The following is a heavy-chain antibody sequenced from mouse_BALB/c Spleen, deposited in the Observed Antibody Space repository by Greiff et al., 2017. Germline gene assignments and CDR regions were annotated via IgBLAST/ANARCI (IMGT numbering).Heavy chain of an antibody. CDR1: GFTFSSYA. V-gene: IGHV5-9-4*01. J-gene: IGHJ2*01. D-gene: IGHD4-1*02. CDR3: ARDGQLGRFDY. Sequence: EVKLVESGGGLVKPGGSLKLSCAASGFTFSSYAMSWVRQSPEKRLEWVAEISSGGSYTYYPDTVTGRITISRDNAKNTLYLEMSSLRSEDTAMYYCARDGQLGRFDYWGQGTTLTVAS. CDR2: ISSGGSYT.